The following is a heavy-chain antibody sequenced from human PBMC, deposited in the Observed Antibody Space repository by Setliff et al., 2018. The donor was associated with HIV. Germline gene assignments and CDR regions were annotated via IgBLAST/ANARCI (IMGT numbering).Heavy chain of an antibody. CDR1: GGSIINYF. J-gene: IGHJ4*02. Sequence: SETLSLTCSVTGGSIINYFWGWIRMPPGKGLEWIGYIYYSGSTDYNPSLKSRVTISVDTSKNQVSLKLNSVTAADTAVYYCARSPGVDTNMAFDYWGQGTL. V-gene: IGHV4-59*01. CDR3: ARSPGVDTNMAFDY. D-gene: IGHD5-18*01. CDR2: IYYSGST.